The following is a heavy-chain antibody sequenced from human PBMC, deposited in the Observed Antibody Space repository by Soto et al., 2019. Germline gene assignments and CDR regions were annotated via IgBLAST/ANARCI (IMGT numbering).Heavy chain of an antibody. V-gene: IGHV1-69*13. D-gene: IGHD6-6*01. Sequence: GASVKVSCKASGGTFSSYAISWVRQAPGQGLEWMGGIIPIFGTANYAQKFQGRVTITADESTSTAYMELSSLRSEDTAVYYCARDGSSSSPDYYYYGMDVWGQGTTVTVSS. CDR3: ARDGSSSSPDYYYYGMDV. CDR1: GGTFSSYA. CDR2: IIPIFGTA. J-gene: IGHJ6*02.